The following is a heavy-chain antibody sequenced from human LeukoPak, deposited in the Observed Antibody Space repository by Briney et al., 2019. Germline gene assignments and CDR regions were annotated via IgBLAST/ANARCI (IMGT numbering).Heavy chain of an antibody. Sequence: GASAKVSCKASGYTFTGYYMHWVRQAPGQGLEWMGWINPNSGGTNYAQKFQGRVTMTRDTSISTAYMELSRLRSDDTAVYYCASPPYGSSWYYFDYWGQGTLVTVSS. CDR1: GYTFTGYY. D-gene: IGHD6-13*01. CDR3: ASPPYGSSWYYFDY. J-gene: IGHJ4*02. V-gene: IGHV1-2*02. CDR2: INPNSGGT.